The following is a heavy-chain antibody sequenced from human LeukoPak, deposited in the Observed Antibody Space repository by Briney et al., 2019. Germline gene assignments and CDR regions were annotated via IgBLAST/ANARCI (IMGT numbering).Heavy chain of an antibody. CDR2: IDSSSSSI. J-gene: IGHJ4*02. Sequence: GRSLRLSCAASGFTFSTCEMNWVRQAPGKGLEWVSYIDSSSSSIYYADSVKGRFTISRDNAKNSLYLQMNSLRAEDTAVYYCAKVGRSTRPGYWGQGTLVTVSS. CDR1: GFTFSTCE. CDR3: AKVGRSTRPGY. D-gene: IGHD6-6*01. V-gene: IGHV3-48*03.